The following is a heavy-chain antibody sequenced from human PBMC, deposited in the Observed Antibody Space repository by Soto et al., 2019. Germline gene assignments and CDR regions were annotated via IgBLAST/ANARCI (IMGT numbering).Heavy chain of an antibody. D-gene: IGHD1-26*01. CDR2: MNPNSGNT. Sequence: QVQLVQSGAEVKKPGASVKVSCKASGYTFTSYDINWVRQATGQGLEWMGWMNPNSGNTGYAQKFHGRVTMTRNSYRSTAYMELSSLRSEETAVYYCASDGIVGATADYWGQGTLVTVSS. CDR1: GYTFTSYD. CDR3: ASDGIVGATADY. J-gene: IGHJ4*02. V-gene: IGHV1-8*01.